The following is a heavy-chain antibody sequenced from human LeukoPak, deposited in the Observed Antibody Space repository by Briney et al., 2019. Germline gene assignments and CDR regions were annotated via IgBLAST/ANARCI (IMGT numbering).Heavy chain of an antibody. V-gene: IGHV5-51*01. CDR1: GYSFTSYW. CDR2: IYPGDSDT. J-gene: IGHJ6*03. CDR3: ARXLGWEPGAXYXYYMDV. D-gene: IGHD1-26*01. Sequence: GESLKISCKGSGYSFTSYWIGWVRQMPGKGLEWMGIIYPGDSDTRYSPSFQGQVTISADKSISTAYLQWSSLKASDTAMYYCARXLGWEPGAXYXYYMDVWGKGTTVTVSS.